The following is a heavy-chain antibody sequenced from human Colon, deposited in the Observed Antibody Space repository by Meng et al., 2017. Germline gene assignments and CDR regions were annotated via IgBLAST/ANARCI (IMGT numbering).Heavy chain of an antibody. CDR3: ARSGSASGRLY. D-gene: IGHD3-10*01. CDR2: IKPNSGGA. V-gene: IGHV1-2*02. J-gene: IGHJ4*02. Sequence: QVQWVHSGAEGKKPGASVKVSSKASGSPFSDYYRQWVRQAPGQGLEWMGWIKPNSGGASYPQKFQGRVTMTRDSSINTAYMELYRLTSDDTAVYYCARSGSASGRLYWGQGTLVTVSS. CDR1: GSPFSDYY.